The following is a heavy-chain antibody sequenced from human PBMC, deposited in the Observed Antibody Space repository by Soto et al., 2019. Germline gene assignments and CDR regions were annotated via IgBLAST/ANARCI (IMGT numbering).Heavy chain of an antibody. V-gene: IGHV4-39*07. CDR1: GGSVISSSDF. CDR2: IHYIGST. D-gene: IGHD1-26*01. J-gene: IGHJ6*02. Sequence: SETLSLTCTVSGGSVISSSDFWDWLRQPPGKGLEWIGSIHYIGSTYYNPSLKSRVTISMDTSRNQFSLKLSSVTAADTAVYYCARVSGSYYYGMDVWGQGTTVTVSS. CDR3: ARVSGSYYYGMDV.